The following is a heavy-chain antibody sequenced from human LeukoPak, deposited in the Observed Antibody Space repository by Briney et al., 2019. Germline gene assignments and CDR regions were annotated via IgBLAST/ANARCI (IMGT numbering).Heavy chain of an antibody. V-gene: IGHV3-7*01. J-gene: IGHJ3*02. CDR2: IKQDGDEK. CDR3: ARRGWTHAFDI. CDR1: GFTFSSYW. D-gene: IGHD6-19*01. Sequence: XLXLSCXXSGFTFSSYWMSWVRQAPGKGLEWEANIKQDGDEKYYVDSVKGRFTISRDNAKNSLYLQMNSLRAEDTAVYYCARRGWTHAFDIWGQGTMVTVSS.